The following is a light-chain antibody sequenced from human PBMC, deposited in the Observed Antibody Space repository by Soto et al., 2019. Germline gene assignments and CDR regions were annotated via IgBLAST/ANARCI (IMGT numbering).Light chain of an antibody. CDR1: SSDVGGYNY. J-gene: IGLJ1*01. CDR2: EVS. Sequence: QSALTQPASVSGSPGQSITISCTGTSSDVGGYNYVSWYQQHPRKAPKLMIYEVSNRPSGVSNRLSGSKSGNTASLTISWLQAEDEADYYCSSYTSSSTEVFGTGTKLTVL. CDR3: SSYTSSSTEV. V-gene: IGLV2-14*01.